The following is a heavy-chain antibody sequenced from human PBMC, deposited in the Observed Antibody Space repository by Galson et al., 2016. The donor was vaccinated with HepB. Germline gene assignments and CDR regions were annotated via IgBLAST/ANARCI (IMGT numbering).Heavy chain of an antibody. CDR1: GFSFSNFA. V-gene: IGHV3-23*01. J-gene: IGHJ4*02. D-gene: IGHD1-1*01. Sequence: SLRLSCAASGFSFSNFAMSWVRQPPGKGLEWVSGMSYSGGDTYYADSVKGRFTISRDNSKNTLYLQMNSLRAEDKALYYCAKLLGWDSNWYDPNDYWGQGTLVTVSS. CDR3: AKLLGWDSNWYDPNDY. CDR2: MSYSGGDT.